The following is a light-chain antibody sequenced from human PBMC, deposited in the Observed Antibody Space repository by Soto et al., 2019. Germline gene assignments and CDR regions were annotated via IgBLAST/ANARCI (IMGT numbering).Light chain of an antibody. J-gene: IGKJ4*01. CDR2: DAS. V-gene: IGKV3-11*01. Sequence: EIVLAQSPATLSLSPGERATLSCRASQSVSNYLAWFQQKPGQAPRLLIYDASNRATGIPARFSGSGSGTDFTLTISSLEPEDFAVYYCQQRSSWPLLTFGGGTKVEI. CDR1: QSVSNY. CDR3: QQRSSWPLLT.